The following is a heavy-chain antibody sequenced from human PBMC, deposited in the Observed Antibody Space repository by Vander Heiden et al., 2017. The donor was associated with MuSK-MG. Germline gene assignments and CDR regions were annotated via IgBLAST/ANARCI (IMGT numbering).Heavy chain of an antibody. J-gene: IGHJ3*02. CDR1: GCTLSNYG. D-gene: IGHD2-21*01. Sequence: QVQLVESGVGVVQPGRSLRLPCAASGCTLSNYGRHWVRQAPGKGLEWVAVISYDGSNKYYADSVKGRFIIFRDNSKNTLYLQMNNLRAEDTAVYYCAKDPAYCGGDCYGAFDIWGQGTMVTVSS. CDR2: ISYDGSNK. CDR3: AKDPAYCGGDCYGAFDI. V-gene: IGHV3-30*18.